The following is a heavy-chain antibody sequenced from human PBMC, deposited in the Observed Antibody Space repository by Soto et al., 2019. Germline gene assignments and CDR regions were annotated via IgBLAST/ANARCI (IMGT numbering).Heavy chain of an antibody. V-gene: IGHV1-2*02. CDR1: GFTFTGHY. D-gene: IGHD6-13*01. CDR3: AKGARWSFDY. Sequence: GASVKVSCKASGFTFTGHYIHWVRQAPGQGLEWMGWINPNSGGTSYAQKFQGRVTMTRDTSITTAYMELSRLSSDDTAVYYCAKGARWSFDYWGQGTLVTVSS. J-gene: IGHJ4*02. CDR2: INPNSGGT.